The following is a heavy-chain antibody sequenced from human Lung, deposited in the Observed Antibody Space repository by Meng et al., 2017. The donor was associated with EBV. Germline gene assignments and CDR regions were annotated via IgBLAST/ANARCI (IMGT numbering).Heavy chain of an antibody. CDR3: ARAPYGSGVDY. CDR1: GGSISSGGYY. Sequence: QVQLQESGPGLVKPSQTLSLTCAVSGGSISSGGYYWSWIRQSPGKGLEWIGHIYYSGRTYYNPSLKSRVTISADTSKNQFSLKLSSVTAADTAVYYCARAPYGSGVDYWGQGTLVTVSS. D-gene: IGHD3-10*01. CDR2: IYYSGRT. J-gene: IGHJ4*02. V-gene: IGHV4-30-4*01.